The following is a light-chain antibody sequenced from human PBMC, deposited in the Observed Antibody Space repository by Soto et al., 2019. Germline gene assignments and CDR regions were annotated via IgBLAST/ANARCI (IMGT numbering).Light chain of an antibody. Sequence: EIVLTQSPATLSLSPGERAFLSCRASESVSSFLAWYQHKPGQAPRLLIYDASNRATGIPARFSVSGSGTDFTLTISSLEPEDFAVYYCQQRSDLPRSFGQGTKLEIK. J-gene: IGKJ2*01. V-gene: IGKV3-11*01. CDR2: DAS. CDR1: ESVSSF. CDR3: QQRSDLPRS.